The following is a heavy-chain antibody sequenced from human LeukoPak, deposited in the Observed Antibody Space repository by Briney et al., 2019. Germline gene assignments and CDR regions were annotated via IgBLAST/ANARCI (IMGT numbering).Heavy chain of an antibody. J-gene: IGHJ4*02. V-gene: IGHV3-23*01. CDR1: GFTFGTYA. D-gene: IGHD3-3*01. CDR2: IIGNAATI. Sequence: GGSLRLSCTASGFTFGTYAMNWVRQAPGKGLQWVALIIGNAATIAYADSVRGRFTISRDNSRNTLYLQTNSLRVEDTAVYYCVKGWTPDGYYSVDYWGQGILVTVSS. CDR3: VKGWTPDGYYSVDY.